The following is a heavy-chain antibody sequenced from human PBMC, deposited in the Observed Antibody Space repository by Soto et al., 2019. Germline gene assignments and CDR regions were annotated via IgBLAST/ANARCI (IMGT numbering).Heavy chain of an antibody. D-gene: IGHD3-22*01. J-gene: IGHJ6*02. CDR3: AGVVVVITEERDYYYGMDV. CDR1: GYTFTSYA. Sequence: ASVKVSCKASGYTFTSYAMHWVRQAPGQRLEWMGWINAGNGNTKYSQKFQGRVTITRDTSASTAYMELSSLRSEDTAVYYCAGVVVVITEERDYYYGMDVWGQGTTVTVSS. CDR2: INAGNGNT. V-gene: IGHV1-3*01.